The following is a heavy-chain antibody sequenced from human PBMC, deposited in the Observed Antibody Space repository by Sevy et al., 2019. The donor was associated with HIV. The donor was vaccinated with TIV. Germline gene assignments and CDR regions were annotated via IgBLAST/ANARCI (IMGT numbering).Heavy chain of an antibody. V-gene: IGHV3-21*01. J-gene: IGHJ3*02. Sequence: GGSLRLSCAASGFTFSSYSMNWVRQAPGKGLEWVSSISSSSSYIYYADSVKGRFTTSRDNAKNSLYLQMNSLRAEDTAVYYCAKDSVDAFDIWGQGTMVTVSS. CDR2: ISSSSSYI. CDR1: GFTFSSYS. CDR3: AKDSVDAFDI.